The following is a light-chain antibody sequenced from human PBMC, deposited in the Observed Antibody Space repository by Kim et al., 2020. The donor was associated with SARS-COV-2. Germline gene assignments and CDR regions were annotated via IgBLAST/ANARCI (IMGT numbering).Light chain of an antibody. CDR1: SGHSSYA. J-gene: IGLJ3*02. V-gene: IGLV4-69*02. Sequence: ASVKLTCTLSSGHSSYAIAWHQQRPERGPRYLMKVNNDGSHSKGDGIPDRFSGSSSGADRYLTISSLQYEDEAEYFCQTWVTGTWVIGGGTQLTVL. CDR3: QTWVTGTWV. CDR2: VNNDGSH.